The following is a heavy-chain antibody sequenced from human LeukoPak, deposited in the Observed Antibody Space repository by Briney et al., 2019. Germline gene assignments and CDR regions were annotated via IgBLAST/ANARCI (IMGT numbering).Heavy chain of an antibody. CDR2: ISYDGSNK. CDR1: GFTFSSYA. Sequence: GGSLRLSCAASGFTFSSYAMHWVRQAPGKGLEWVAVISYDGSNKYYADSVKGRFTISRDNSKNTLYLQMNSLRAEDTAVYYCARVEPDVYDLTIGAFDIWGQGTMVTVSS. J-gene: IGHJ3*02. CDR3: ARVEPDVYDLTIGAFDI. V-gene: IGHV3-30-3*01. D-gene: IGHD5/OR15-5a*01.